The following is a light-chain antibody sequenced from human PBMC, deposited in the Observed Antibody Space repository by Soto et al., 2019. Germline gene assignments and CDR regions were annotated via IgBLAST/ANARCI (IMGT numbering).Light chain of an antibody. CDR3: QQRDKLPVT. J-gene: IGKJ4*01. CDR1: QSVSSH. V-gene: IGKV3-11*01. Sequence: EVVLTQSPATLSLSLGERATLSCTASQSVSSHLAWYQQKPGQAPRLLIYDASNRATGIPARFSGSGSGADYTPSISSPEPADYAVYYGQQRDKLPVTFGGGTKVEFK. CDR2: DAS.